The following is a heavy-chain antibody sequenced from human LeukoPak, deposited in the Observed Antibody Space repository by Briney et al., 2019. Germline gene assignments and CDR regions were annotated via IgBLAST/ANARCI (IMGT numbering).Heavy chain of an antibody. J-gene: IGHJ6*02. V-gene: IGHV1-18*01. CDR1: GYIFSNHG. CDR2: VSAYNGNT. CDR3: ARSSSSWGIYHYGMDV. Sequence: ASVKVSCKASGYIFSNHGITWVRRAPGQGLQWMGWVSAYNGNTKYAQNLQDRVTMTTDTSTSTVYMELRSLRPDDTGIYYCARSSSSWGIYHYGMDVWGQGTTLTVAS. D-gene: IGHD3-16*02.